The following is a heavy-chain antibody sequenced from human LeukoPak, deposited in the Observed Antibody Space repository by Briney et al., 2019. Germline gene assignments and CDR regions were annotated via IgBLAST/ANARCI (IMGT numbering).Heavy chain of an antibody. CDR1: GFTFSSYS. V-gene: IGHV3-23*01. CDR2: ISGTGVTT. J-gene: IGHJ6*02. D-gene: IGHD5-24*01. Sequence: GGSLRLSCAASGFTFSSYSMSWVRQAPGKGLEWVSVISGTGVTTYYADSVKGRFTISRDNSENTLYVQMNSLRAEDTAIYYCAKGEDGYYYYGMDVWGQGTTVTVSS. CDR3: AKGEDGYYYYGMDV.